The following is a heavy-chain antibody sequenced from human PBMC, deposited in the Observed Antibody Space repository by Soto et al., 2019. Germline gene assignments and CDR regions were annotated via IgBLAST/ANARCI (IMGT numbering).Heavy chain of an antibody. CDR2: IYHSGST. CDR1: GGSISSSNW. V-gene: IGHV4-4*02. D-gene: IGHD3-10*01. J-gene: IGHJ6*02. Sequence: QVQLQESGPGLVKPSGTLSLTCAVSGGSISSSNWWSWVRQPPGKGLEWIGEIYHSGSTNYNPSLKSRVTISVDKSKNRFSLKLSAVTAADTAVYYCARDPAHGSDPSYYGMDVWGQGTTVTVSS. CDR3: ARDPAHGSDPSYYGMDV.